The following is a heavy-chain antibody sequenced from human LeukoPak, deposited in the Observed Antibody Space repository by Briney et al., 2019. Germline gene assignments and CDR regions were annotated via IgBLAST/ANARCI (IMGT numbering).Heavy chain of an antibody. CDR2: ISYDGSNK. Sequence: GGSLRLSCAASGFTFSGYAMHWIRQAPGKGLEWVAVISYDGSNKYYADSVKGRFTISRDNSKNTLYLQMNSLRTEDTAVYYCAREGYSYDAFDIWGQGTMVTVSS. J-gene: IGHJ3*02. V-gene: IGHV3-30-3*01. CDR3: AREGYSYDAFDI. D-gene: IGHD4-23*01. CDR1: GFTFSGYA.